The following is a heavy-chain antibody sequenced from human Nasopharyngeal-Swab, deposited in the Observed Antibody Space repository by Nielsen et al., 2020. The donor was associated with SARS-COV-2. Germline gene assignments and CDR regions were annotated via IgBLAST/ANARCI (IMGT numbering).Heavy chain of an antibody. J-gene: IGHJ4*02. CDR1: EYIISTFD. V-gene: IGHV1-8*01. Sequence: ASVKVSCKATEYIISTFDINWVRQATGQGLEWMGWMSPTSGKTESAQKFQGRITMTRDTSTSTAYMELNSLTSEDTAIYYCATPGYRSGNYFFDNWGQGTLVTVSS. D-gene: IGHD5-18*01. CDR3: ATPGYRSGNYFFDN. CDR2: MSPTSGKT.